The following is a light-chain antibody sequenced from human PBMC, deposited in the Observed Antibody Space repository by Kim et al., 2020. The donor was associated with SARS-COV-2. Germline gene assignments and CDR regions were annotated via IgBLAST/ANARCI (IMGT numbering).Light chain of an antibody. CDR3: HQHGSSPRT. V-gene: IGKV3-20*01. CDR1: QSVRNNY. CDR2: GAS. Sequence: IVLTQSPGTLSLSPGERATLSCRASQSVRNNYVDWFQQRPGQAPRLLIYGASSRATGIPDRFSGSGSGTDFTLTISRLEPEDSAVYYCHQHGSSPRTFGQGTKVDIK. J-gene: IGKJ1*01.